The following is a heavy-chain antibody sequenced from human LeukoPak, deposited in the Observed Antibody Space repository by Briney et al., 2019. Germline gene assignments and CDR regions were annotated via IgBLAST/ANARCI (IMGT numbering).Heavy chain of an antibody. CDR2: ISYDGSNK. V-gene: IGHV3-30*18. CDR3: AKVGANYYYYYGMDV. Sequence: GGSLRLSCAASGFTLSSYGMHWVRQAPGKGLEWVAVISYDGSNKYYADSVKGRFTISRDNSKNTLYLQMNSLRAEDTAVYYCAKVGANYYYYYGMDVWGKGTTVTVSS. D-gene: IGHD1-26*01. J-gene: IGHJ6*04. CDR1: GFTLSSYG.